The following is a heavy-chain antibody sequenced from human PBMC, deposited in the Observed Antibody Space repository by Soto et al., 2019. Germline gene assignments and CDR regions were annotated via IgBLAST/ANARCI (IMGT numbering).Heavy chain of an antibody. CDR1: GGSISSTSYH. CDR2: VYYRGST. V-gene: IGHV4-39*01. J-gene: IGHJ5*02. D-gene: IGHD1-26*01. Sequence: QLQLQESGPGLVKPSETLSLTCTVSGGSISSTSYHWGWIRQAPGKGLEWIGNVYYRGSTYYNPSLQSRVIVYVDTSKNQFSLRLSSVTAADTGVYYCARRAVGAIKGFDNWGQGTLVTVSS. CDR3: ARRAVGAIKGFDN.